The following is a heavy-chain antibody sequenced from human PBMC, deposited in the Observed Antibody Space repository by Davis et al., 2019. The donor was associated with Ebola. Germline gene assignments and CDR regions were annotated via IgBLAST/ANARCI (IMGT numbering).Heavy chain of an antibody. J-gene: IGHJ6*02. V-gene: IGHV3-53*01. CDR3: AAWSGSYYNGMDV. D-gene: IGHD3-3*01. Sequence: GESLKISCAASGFSVSRNYMSWVRQAPGKGLEWVSVIYSGGSTYYADSMKGRFTISRDNSKNTLYLQMNSLRAEDTAVYYCAAWSGSYYNGMDVWGQGTTVTVSS. CDR1: GFSVSRNY. CDR2: IYSGGST.